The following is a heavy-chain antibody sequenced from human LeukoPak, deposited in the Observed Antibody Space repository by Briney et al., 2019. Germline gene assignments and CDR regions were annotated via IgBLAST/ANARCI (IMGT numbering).Heavy chain of an antibody. V-gene: IGHV1-18*01. D-gene: IGHD2-2*01. J-gene: IGHJ6*03. CDR3: TRAPLGIPAAMLNKADYYMDV. Sequence: AAVQFSCKASVYTSTSSGTSWVRRAPGQGLEWIGWITAYNGNTNYAPTLHARVTMTTDTTTSTAPIELRSARSDDTAAYYCTRAPLGIPAAMLNKADYYMDVWGKGTTVTVS. CDR2: ITAYNGNT. CDR1: VYTSTSSG.